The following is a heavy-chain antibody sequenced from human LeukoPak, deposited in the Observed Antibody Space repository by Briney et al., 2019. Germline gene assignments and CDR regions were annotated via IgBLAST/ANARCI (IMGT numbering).Heavy chain of an antibody. CDR2: INPNSGGT. Sequence: ASVKVSCKASGYTFTGYYMHWVRQAPGQGLEWMGWINPNSGGTNYAQKFQGRVTMTRDTSISTAYMELSRLRSDDTAVYYCARGGDSSGWYANWFDPWGQGTLVTVSS. V-gene: IGHV1-2*02. J-gene: IGHJ5*02. CDR1: GYTFTGYY. CDR3: ARGGDSSGWYANWFDP. D-gene: IGHD6-19*01.